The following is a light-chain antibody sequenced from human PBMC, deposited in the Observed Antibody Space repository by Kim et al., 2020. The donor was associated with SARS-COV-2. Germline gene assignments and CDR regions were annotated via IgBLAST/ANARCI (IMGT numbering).Light chain of an antibody. V-gene: IGKV3-15*01. J-gene: IGKJ1*01. Sequence: VSPGQRVTLSCRTSQYVSNNLAWYQQKPGQPPRPLIYSMSTRATGGPDRFSGSGSGIDFTLTINSLQSEDFAAYYCQQYNNWPRTFGQGTKVDIK. CDR2: SMS. CDR3: QQYNNWPRT. CDR1: QYVSNN.